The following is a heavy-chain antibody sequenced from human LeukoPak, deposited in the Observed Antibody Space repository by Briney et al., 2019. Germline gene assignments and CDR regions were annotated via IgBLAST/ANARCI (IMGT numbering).Heavy chain of an antibody. V-gene: IGHV4-34*01. CDR1: GGSFSGYY. D-gene: IGHD2-2*01. Sequence: PSETLSLTCAVYGGSFSGYYWSWIRQPPGKGLEWIGEINHSGSTNYNPSLKSRVTISVDTSKNQFSLKLSAVTAADTAVYYCARRTLGQLLGNFDYWGQGTLVTVSS. CDR2: INHSGST. CDR3: ARRTLGQLLGNFDY. J-gene: IGHJ4*02.